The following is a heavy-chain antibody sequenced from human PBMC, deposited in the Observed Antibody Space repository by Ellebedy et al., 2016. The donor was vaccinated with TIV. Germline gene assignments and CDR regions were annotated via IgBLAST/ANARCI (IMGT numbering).Heavy chain of an antibody. CDR1: GYTFTSYY. Sequence: ASVKVSCXASGYTFTSYYMHWVRQAPGQGLEWMGIINPSGGSTSYAQKFQGRVTITRDTSASTAYMELSSLRSEDTAVYYCARDRYYYDSSGHLGWFDPWGQGTLVTVSS. J-gene: IGHJ5*02. V-gene: IGHV1-46*01. D-gene: IGHD3-22*01. CDR2: INPSGGST. CDR3: ARDRYYYDSSGHLGWFDP.